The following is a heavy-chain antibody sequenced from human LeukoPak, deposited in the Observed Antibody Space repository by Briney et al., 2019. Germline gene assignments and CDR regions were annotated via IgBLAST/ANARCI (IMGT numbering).Heavy chain of an antibody. J-gene: IGHJ4*02. CDR2: IRYDGSNK. D-gene: IGHD1-1*01. V-gene: IGHV3-30*02. CDR1: GFTFSSYG. CDR3: AKAGDYYFDY. Sequence: GGSLRLSCAASGFTFSSYGMHWGRQAPRKGLEWVAFIRYDGSNKYYADSVKGRFTISRDNSKNTLYLQMNSLRPEYTAVYYCAKAGDYYFDYWGQGTLVSVSS.